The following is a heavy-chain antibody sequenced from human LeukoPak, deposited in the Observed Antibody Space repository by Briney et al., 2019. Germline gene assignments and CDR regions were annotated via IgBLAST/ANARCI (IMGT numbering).Heavy chain of an antibody. V-gene: IGHV1-46*01. J-gene: IGHJ5*02. Sequence: ASVKVSCKASGYTFTSYYMHWVRQAPGQGLEWMGIINPSGGSTSYAQKFQGRVTMTRDTSTSTVYMELSSLRSEDTAVYYCARDPAVPAAINWFDPWGQGTLVTVSS. D-gene: IGHD2-2*01. CDR2: INPSGGST. CDR1: GYTFTSYY. CDR3: ARDPAVPAAINWFDP.